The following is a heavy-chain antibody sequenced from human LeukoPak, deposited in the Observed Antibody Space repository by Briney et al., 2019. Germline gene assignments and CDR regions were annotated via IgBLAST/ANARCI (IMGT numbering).Heavy chain of an antibody. D-gene: IGHD6-19*01. J-gene: IGHJ4*02. CDR1: GGSLSGYY. CDR3: ARGGQWLVTWYFDY. CDR2: INHSGST. Sequence: SETLSLTCAVYGGSLSGYYWSWIRQPPGKGLEWIGEINHSGSTNYNPSLKSRVTISVDTSKNQFSLKLSSVTAADTAVYYCARGGQWLVTWYFDYWGQETLVTVSS. V-gene: IGHV4-34*01.